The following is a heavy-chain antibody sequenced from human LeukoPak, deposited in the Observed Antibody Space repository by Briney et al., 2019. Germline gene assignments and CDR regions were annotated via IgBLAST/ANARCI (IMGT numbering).Heavy chain of an antibody. CDR3: AKAYDYGDSNYIFIFDY. Sequence: GGSLRLSCAASGFTFSSYAMSWVRQAPGKGLEWVSAISGSGGSTYYADSVKGRFTISRDNSKNTLYLQMNSLRAEDTAVYYCAKAYDYGDSNYIFIFDYWGPGTLVTVSS. D-gene: IGHD4-17*01. V-gene: IGHV3-23*01. CDR2: ISGSGGST. CDR1: GFTFSSYA. J-gene: IGHJ4*02.